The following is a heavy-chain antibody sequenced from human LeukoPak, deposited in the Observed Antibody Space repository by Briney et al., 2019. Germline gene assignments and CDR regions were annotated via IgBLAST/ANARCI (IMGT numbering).Heavy chain of an antibody. Sequence: PGGSLRLSCAASGFTFSSYAMHWVRQAPGKGLEWVSSISSSSSYIYYADSVKGRFTISRDNAKNSLYLQMNSLRAEDTAVYYCARFKYDILTGYFSYWGQGTLVTVSS. CDR2: ISSSSSYI. J-gene: IGHJ4*02. D-gene: IGHD3-9*01. CDR3: ARFKYDILTGYFSY. V-gene: IGHV3-21*01. CDR1: GFTFSSYA.